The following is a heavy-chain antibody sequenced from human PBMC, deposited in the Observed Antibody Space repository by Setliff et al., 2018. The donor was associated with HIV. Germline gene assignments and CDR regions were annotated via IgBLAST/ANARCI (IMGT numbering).Heavy chain of an antibody. Sequence: ASETLSLTCAVYGGSFSDNYWSWIRQSPGKGLEWIGEINHSGSTNYNPSLKSRVTISVDTSKDQFSLKLSSVTAADTAVYYCARDDSSGWHFYYYYGVDVWGQGTPVTVSS. CDR1: GGSFSDNY. J-gene: IGHJ6*02. CDR2: INHSGST. CDR3: ARDDSSGWHFYYYYGVDV. V-gene: IGHV4-34*01. D-gene: IGHD6-19*01.